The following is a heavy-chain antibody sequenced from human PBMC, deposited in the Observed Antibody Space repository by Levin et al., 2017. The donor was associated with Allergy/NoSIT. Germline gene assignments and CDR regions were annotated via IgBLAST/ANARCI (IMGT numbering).Heavy chain of an antibody. J-gene: IGHJ4*02. V-gene: IGHV4-34*01. CDR2: INHSGST. CDR3: ARVYGSGSYGDY. CDR1: GGSFSGYY. Sequence: PSETLSLTCAVYGGSFSGYYWSWIRQPPGKGLEWIGEINHSGSTNYNPSLKSRVTISVDTSKNQFSLKLSSVTAADTAVYYCARVYGSGSYGDYWGQGTLVTVSS. D-gene: IGHD3-10*01.